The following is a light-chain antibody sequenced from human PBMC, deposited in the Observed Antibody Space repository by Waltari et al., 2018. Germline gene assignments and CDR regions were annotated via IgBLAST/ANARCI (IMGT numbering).Light chain of an antibody. J-gene: IGKJ4*01. Sequence: ERVMTQSPATLSVSPGERATLSCRASQSVSSTLAWYQQKPGQAPRILIYGASTRATGIPARFSGSGSGTEFTLTISSLQSEDFAVYYCQQYNNWPLTFGGGTKVEIK. CDR2: GAS. CDR1: QSVSST. CDR3: QQYNNWPLT. V-gene: IGKV3-15*01.